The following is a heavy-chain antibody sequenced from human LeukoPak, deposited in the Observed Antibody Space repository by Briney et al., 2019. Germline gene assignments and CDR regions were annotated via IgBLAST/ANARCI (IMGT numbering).Heavy chain of an antibody. CDR3: ARLNMVRGVGSWFDP. Sequence: PSETLSHTCTVSGGSISSYYWSWIRQPPGKGLEWIGYIYYSGSTNYNPSLKSRVTISVDTSKNQFSLKLSSVTAADTAVYYCARLNMVRGVGSWFDPWGQGTLVTVSS. CDR1: GGSISSYY. J-gene: IGHJ5*02. D-gene: IGHD3-10*01. CDR2: IYYSGST. V-gene: IGHV4-59*08.